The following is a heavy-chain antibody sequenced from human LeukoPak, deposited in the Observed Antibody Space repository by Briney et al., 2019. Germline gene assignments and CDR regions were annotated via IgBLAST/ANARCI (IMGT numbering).Heavy chain of an antibody. V-gene: IGHV1-2*02. CDR3: ARGSYDSSDFEYFHH. D-gene: IGHD3-22*01. CDR2: INPNSGGT. CDR1: GYTFNIYG. J-gene: IGHJ1*01. Sequence: ASVKVSCKASGYTFNIYGIIWVRQAPGQGLEWMGWINPNSGGTNYAQKFQGRVTMTRDTSIGTAYMELNRLRSDDTAVYYCARGSYDSSDFEYFHHWGQGTLVTVSS.